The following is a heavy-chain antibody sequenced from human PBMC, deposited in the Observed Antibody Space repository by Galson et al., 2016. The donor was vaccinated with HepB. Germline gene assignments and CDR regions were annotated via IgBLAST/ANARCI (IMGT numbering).Heavy chain of an antibody. CDR1: GFTFSSYS. V-gene: IGHV3-48*01. J-gene: IGHJ4*02. CDR2: ISSSSRTI. Sequence: SLRLSCAASGFTFSSYSPNWVRQAPGKGLEWVSYISSSSRTIYYADSVKGRFTISRDNAKNSLYLQMNSLKTEDTAVYYCWVPLEYCSNGVCRLFDYWGQGTLVTVSS. D-gene: IGHD2-8*01. CDR3: WVPLEYCSNGVCRLFDY.